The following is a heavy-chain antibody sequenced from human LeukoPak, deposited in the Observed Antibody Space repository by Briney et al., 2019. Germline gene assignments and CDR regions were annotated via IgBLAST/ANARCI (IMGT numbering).Heavy chain of an antibody. V-gene: IGHV1-69*06. CDR2: IIPIFGTA. Sequence: ASVKVSCKASGGTFSSYAISWVRQAPGQGLEWMGGIIPIFGTANYAQKFQGRVTITADKSTSTAYMELSSLRSEDTAVYYCPRDVGGYSVNWFDPWGQGTLVTVSS. D-gene: IGHD2-15*01. CDR1: GGTFSSYA. CDR3: PRDVGGYSVNWFDP. J-gene: IGHJ5*02.